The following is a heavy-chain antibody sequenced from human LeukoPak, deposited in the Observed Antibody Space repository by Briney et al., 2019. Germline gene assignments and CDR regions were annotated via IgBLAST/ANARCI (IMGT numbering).Heavy chain of an antibody. D-gene: IGHD2-2*01. V-gene: IGHV5-51*01. J-gene: IGHJ3*02. CDR2: IYPGDSDT. CDR3: ARRLGVPAAYDAFDI. CDR1: GYSFANYR. Sequence: GESLKISCKGSGYSFANYRIGWVRQMPGKGLEWMGIIYPGDSDTRYSPSFQGQVTISADKSISTAYLQWSSLKASDTAMYYCARRLGVPAAYDAFDIWGQGTMVTVSS.